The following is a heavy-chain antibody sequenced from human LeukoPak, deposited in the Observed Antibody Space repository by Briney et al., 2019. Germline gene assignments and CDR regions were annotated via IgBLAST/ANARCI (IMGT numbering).Heavy chain of an antibody. CDR2: IYYSGTT. D-gene: IGHD3-16*01. CDR1: GGSISSSSYY. CDR3: ARDLGGVTRADTFDV. J-gene: IGHJ3*01. Sequence: TSETLSLTCTVSGGSISSSSYYWGWIRQPPGKGLEWIGSIYYSGTTYYNPSLKSRVTISVDTSRNQFSLKLSSVTAADTAVYYCARDLGGVTRADTFDVWGQGTMVTVSS. V-gene: IGHV4-39*07.